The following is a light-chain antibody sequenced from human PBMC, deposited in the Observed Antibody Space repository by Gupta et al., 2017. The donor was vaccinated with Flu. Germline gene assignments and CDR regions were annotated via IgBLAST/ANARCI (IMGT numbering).Light chain of an antibody. CDR1: QGISNY. Sequence: IVLTQSPATLSLSPGERATLSCRASQGISNYLAWYQQKPGKAPRLLIYDASNRATGIPARFSGSGSGTDCSLTISSLEPEDFAVYYCQQRSNWITFGQGTRLEMK. J-gene: IGKJ5*01. CDR3: QQRSNWIT. V-gene: IGKV3-11*01. CDR2: DAS.